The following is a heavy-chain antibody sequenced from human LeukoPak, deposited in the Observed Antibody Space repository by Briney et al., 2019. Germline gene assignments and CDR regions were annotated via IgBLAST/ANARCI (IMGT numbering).Heavy chain of an antibody. Sequence: SVKVSCKASGGTFSSYAISWVRQAPGQGLEWMGGIIPIFGTANYAQKFQGRVTITADKSTSTAYMELGSLRSEDMAVYYCARDMTGTPMVTGWFDPWGQGTLVTVSS. V-gene: IGHV1-69*06. D-gene: IGHD5-18*01. CDR2: IIPIFGTA. J-gene: IGHJ5*02. CDR3: ARDMTGTPMVTGWFDP. CDR1: GGTFSSYA.